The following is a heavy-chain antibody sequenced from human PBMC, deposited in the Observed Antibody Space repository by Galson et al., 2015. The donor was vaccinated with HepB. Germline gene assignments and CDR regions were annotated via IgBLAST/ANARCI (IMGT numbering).Heavy chain of an antibody. Sequence: SETLSLTCAVSGGSITSNNWWSWVRQPPGKRLEWIGEIHHTGSTNYNPSLQSRVTISTDKSKNQFSLKVNSATAADTSVYYCARATLTTGFDSWGQGTLVTVSS. V-gene: IGHV4-4*02. D-gene: IGHD4-17*01. CDR3: ARATLTTGFDS. CDR1: GGSITSNNW. J-gene: IGHJ4*02. CDR2: IHHTGST.